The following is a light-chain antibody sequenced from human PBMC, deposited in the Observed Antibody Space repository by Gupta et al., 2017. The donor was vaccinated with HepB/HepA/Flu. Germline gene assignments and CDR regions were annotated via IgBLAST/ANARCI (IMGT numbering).Light chain of an antibody. CDR1: SGDVASYNY. Sequence: QSALTQPPSAAGSPGQSVTISCTGTSGDVASYNYVSWYQQHPGKPHKLIIYEVTKRPSGVPDRFSGSKSGNPASLTVSGLQAEDESDYYCSSYAGSDTVVFGGGTKLTVL. J-gene: IGLJ3*02. V-gene: IGLV2-8*01. CDR3: SSYAGSDTVV. CDR2: EVT.